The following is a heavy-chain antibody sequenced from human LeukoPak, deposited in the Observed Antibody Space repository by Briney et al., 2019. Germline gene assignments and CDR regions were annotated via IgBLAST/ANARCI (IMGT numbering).Heavy chain of an antibody. V-gene: IGHV1-2*02. J-gene: IGHJ5*02. CDR3: ARLGYCSGGSCSSKDKTNWFDP. Sequence: ASVKVSCKASGYTFTGYYMHWVRQAPGQGLEWMGWINPNSGGTNYAQKFQGRVTMTRDTSISTAYMELSRLRSDGTAVYYCARLGYCSGGSCSSKDKTNWFDPWGQGTLVTVSS. CDR1: GYTFTGYY. D-gene: IGHD2-15*01. CDR2: INPNSGGT.